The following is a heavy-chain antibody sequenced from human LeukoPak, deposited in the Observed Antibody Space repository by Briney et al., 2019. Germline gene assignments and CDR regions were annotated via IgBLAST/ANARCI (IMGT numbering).Heavy chain of an antibody. J-gene: IGHJ3*02. CDR3: AREMSASPTFDI. Sequence: SETLSLTCTVSGGSIGTFYWHWIRQHPGKGLEWLGYIYSGRAIYNPSLKSRVTMTVNTAKNQFSLRLTSVNAADAAVYYCAREMSASPTFDIWGQGTGVSVSS. CDR1: GGSIGTFY. V-gene: IGHV4-59*01. CDR2: IYSGRA.